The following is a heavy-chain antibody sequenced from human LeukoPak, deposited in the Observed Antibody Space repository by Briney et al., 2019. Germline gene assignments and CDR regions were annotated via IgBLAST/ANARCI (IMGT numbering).Heavy chain of an antibody. CDR1: GFTFSSYS. J-gene: IGHJ6*02. CDR3: AKELRFDYYYGMDV. D-gene: IGHD5-12*01. Sequence: GGSLRLSCAASGFTFSSYSMNWVRQAPGKGLEWDSSISSSSSYIYYADSVKGRFTISRDNAKNSLYLQMNSLRAEDTAVYYCAKELRFDYYYGMDVWGQGTTVTVSS. V-gene: IGHV3-21*04. CDR2: ISSSSSYI.